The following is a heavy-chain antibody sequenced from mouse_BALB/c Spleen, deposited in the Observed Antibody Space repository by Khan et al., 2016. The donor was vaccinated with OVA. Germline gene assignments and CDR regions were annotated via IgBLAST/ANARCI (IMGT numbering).Heavy chain of an antibody. CDR3: ARATTSGYLEV. Sequence: VQLQESGPDLVAPSQSLSITCTVSGISLTTSGVHWVRQPPGKGLEWLVVISSDGSTIYNSALKSRLSISKDNSKSQVFLKLNSLQTDATAMYXCARATTSGYLEVSGPGTRVTVS. CDR1: GISLTTSG. J-gene: IGHJ1*01. CDR2: ISSDGST. V-gene: IGHV2-6*02. D-gene: IGHD2-13*01.